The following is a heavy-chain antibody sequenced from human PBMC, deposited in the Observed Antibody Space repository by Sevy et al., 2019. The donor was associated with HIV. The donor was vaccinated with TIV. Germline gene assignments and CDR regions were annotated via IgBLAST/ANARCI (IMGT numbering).Heavy chain of an antibody. CDR1: GFTFSSYS. J-gene: IGHJ4*02. CDR2: ISSSSYI. Sequence: GGSLRLSCAASGFTFSSYSMNWVRQAPGKGLEWVSSISSSSYIYYADSVKGRFTISSDNAKNSLYLQMNSLRAEDTAVYYCAREGGVVVVVAATTFDYWGQGTLVTVSS. CDR3: AREGGVVVVVAATTFDY. V-gene: IGHV3-21*01. D-gene: IGHD2-15*01.